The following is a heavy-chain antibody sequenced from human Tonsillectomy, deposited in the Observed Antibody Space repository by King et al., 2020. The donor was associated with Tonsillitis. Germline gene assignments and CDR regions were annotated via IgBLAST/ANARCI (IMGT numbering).Heavy chain of an antibody. CDR2: IYYSGST. J-gene: IGHJ4*02. Sequence: LQLQESGPGLVKPSETLSLTCTVSGDSISSSSYYWGWIRQPPGKGLEWIGSIYYSGSTFYNPSFKSRVTMSVDTSKNQFSLKLSSVTAADTAVYYCARRDNLYYFYYWGQGTLVTVSS. D-gene: IGHD1-1*01. CDR3: ARRDNLYYFYY. CDR1: GDSISSSSYY. V-gene: IGHV4-39*07.